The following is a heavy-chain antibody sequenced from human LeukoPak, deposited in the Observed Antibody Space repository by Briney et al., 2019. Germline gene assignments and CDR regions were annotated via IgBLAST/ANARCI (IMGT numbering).Heavy chain of an antibody. J-gene: IGHJ4*02. CDR1: GDSISRTNFY. D-gene: IGHD3-22*01. CDR2: IYYSGST. V-gene: IGHV4-61*05. Sequence: PSETLSLTCTVSGDSISRTNFYWGWIRQPPGKGLEWIGYIYYSGSTNYNPSLKSRVTISVDTSKNQFSLKLSSVTAADTAVYYCARHGLLLREIDYWGQGTLVTVSS. CDR3: ARHGLLLREIDY.